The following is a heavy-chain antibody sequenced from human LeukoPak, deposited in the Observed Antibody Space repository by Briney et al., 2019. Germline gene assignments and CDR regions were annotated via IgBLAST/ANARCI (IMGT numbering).Heavy chain of an antibody. V-gene: IGHV3-30-3*01. CDR2: ISYDGSNK. CDR1: GFTFSNYP. J-gene: IGHJ4*02. CDR3: ARVFRGSGWYYFDY. Sequence: GRSLRLSCAASGFTFSNYPMHWVRQAPGKGLEWVAVISYDGSNKYYADSVKGRFTISRDNSKNTLYLQMNSLRAEDTAVYYCARVFRGSGWYYFDYWGQGTLVTVSS. D-gene: IGHD6-19*01.